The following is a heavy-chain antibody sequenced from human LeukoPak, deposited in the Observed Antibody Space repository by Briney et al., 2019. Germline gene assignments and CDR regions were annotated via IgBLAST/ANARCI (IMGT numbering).Heavy chain of an antibody. J-gene: IGHJ4*02. Sequence: SETLSLTCAVYGGSFSGYYWSWIRQPPGKGLEWIGYIYYSGSTNYNPSLKSRVTISVDTSKNQFSLKLSSVTAADTAVYYCARGYYDSSGPFDYWGQGTLVTVSS. CDR1: GGSFSGYY. CDR3: ARGYYDSSGPFDY. D-gene: IGHD3-22*01. CDR2: IYYSGST. V-gene: IGHV4-59*01.